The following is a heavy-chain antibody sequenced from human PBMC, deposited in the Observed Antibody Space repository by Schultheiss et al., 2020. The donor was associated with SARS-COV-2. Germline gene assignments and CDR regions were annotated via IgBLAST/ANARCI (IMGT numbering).Heavy chain of an antibody. D-gene: IGHD4-17*01. CDR1: GFTVSSNY. J-gene: IGHJ5*02. V-gene: IGHV3-53*01. Sequence: GGSLRLSCAASGFTVSSNYMSWVRQAPGKGLEWVSAIGTAGDTYYPGSVKGRFTISRDNAKNSLYLQMNSLRAEDTAVYYCARGFEGRDYGDRPQNNWFDPWGQGTLVTVSS. CDR3: ARGFEGRDYGDRPQNNWFDP. CDR2: IGTAGDT.